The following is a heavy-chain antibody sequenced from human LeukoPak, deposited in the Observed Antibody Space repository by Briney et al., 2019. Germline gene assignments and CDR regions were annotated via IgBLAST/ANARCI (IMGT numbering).Heavy chain of an antibody. V-gene: IGHV3-9*01. J-gene: IGHJ6*03. CDR3: AKDGSGSNYHYYMDV. D-gene: IGHD1-26*01. CDR2: ISWNSVNI. CDR1: GFTFDDYA. Sequence: PGGSLRLSCVASGFTFDDYAMHWVRQAPGKGLEWVSVISWNSVNIHYADSVKGRFTISRDNAKNSLYLQMNSLRAEDTAGDYCAKDGSGSNYHYYMDVWGKGTTVTISS.